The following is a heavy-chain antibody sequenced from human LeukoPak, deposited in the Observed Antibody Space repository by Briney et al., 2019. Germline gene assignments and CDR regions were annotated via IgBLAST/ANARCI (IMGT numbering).Heavy chain of an antibody. J-gene: IGHJ4*02. CDR2: ISSSSSYI. CDR1: GLTFRNAW. V-gene: IGHV3-21*01. Sequence: GGSLRLSCAVSGLTFRNAWLSWVRRAPGKGLEWVSSISSSSSYIYYADSVKGRFTISRDNAKNSLYLQMNSLRAEDTAVYYCARGGYWGQGTLVTVSS. CDR3: ARGGY.